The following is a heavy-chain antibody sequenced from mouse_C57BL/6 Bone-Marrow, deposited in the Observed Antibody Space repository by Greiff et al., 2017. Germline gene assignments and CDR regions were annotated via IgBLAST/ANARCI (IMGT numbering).Heavy chain of an antibody. J-gene: IGHJ3*01. CDR2: ISDGGSYT. Sequence: DVMLVESGGGLVKPGGSLKLSCAASGFTFSSYAMSWVRQTPEKRLEWVATISDGGSYTYYPDNVKGRFTISRDNAKNNLYLQMSHLKSEDTAMYYCARGGGSPAWFAYWGQGTLVTVSA. D-gene: IGHD1-1*02. CDR1: GFTFSSYA. CDR3: ARGGGSPAWFAY. V-gene: IGHV5-4*03.